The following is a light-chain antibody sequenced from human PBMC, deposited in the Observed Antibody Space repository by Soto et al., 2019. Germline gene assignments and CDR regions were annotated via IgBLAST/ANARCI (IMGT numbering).Light chain of an antibody. Sequence: QSVLTQPPSVSGAPGQRVTISCTGSSSNIGAGYDVHWYQQLPGTAPKLLIYGNSNRPSGVPDRFSGSKSGTSASLAITGLQAEDEADYYCQSYDSSLSGKVFGTETKLTVL. CDR2: GNS. V-gene: IGLV1-40*01. J-gene: IGLJ1*01. CDR3: QSYDSSLSGKV. CDR1: SSNIGAGYD.